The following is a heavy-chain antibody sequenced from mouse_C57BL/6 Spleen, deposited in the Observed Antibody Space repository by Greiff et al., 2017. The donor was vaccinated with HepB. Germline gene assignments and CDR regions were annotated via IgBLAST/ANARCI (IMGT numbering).Heavy chain of an antibody. CDR3: ARLGAYYGKKGVY. J-gene: IGHJ2*01. Sequence: QVQLQQPGAELVKPGASVKMSCKASGYTFTSYWITWVKQRAGQGLEWSGDIYPGSGSTNYNEKFKSKATLTVDTSASTAYMQLSRLTSEDSAVYYCARLGAYYGKKGVYWGQGTTLTVSS. CDR1: GYTFTSYW. V-gene: IGHV1-55*01. D-gene: IGHD2-10*01. CDR2: IYPGSGST.